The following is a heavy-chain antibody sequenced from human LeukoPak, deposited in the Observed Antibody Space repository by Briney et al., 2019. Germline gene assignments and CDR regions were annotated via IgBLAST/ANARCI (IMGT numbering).Heavy chain of an antibody. CDR2: IKQDGSEK. J-gene: IGHJ4*02. CDR3: ARATDLWVRTQLYYFDY. CDR1: GFTFSSYW. Sequence: GGSLRLSCAASGFTFSSYWMSWVRQAPGKGLEWVANIKQDGSEKYYVDSVKGRFTISRDNAKNSLYLQMNSLGAEDTAVYYCARATDLWVRTQLYYFDYWGQGTLVTVSS. D-gene: IGHD1-14*01. V-gene: IGHV3-7*01.